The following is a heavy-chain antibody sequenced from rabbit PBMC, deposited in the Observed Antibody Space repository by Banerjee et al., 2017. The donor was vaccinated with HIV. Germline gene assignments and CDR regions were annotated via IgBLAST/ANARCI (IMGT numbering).Heavy chain of an antibody. J-gene: IGHJ6*01. CDR3: ARDSGSSFSSYGMDL. CDR1: GVSFSSDYY. Sequence: QSLEESGGDLVQPGASLTLTCTASGVSFSSDYYMCWVRQAPGKGLEWIACIDSGSSGFTYFASWAKGRFTISKTSLTTVTLQMTSLTAADTATYFCARDSGSSFSSYGMDLWGPGTLVTVS. V-gene: IGHV1S40*01. CDR2: IDSGSSGFT. D-gene: IGHD8-1*01.